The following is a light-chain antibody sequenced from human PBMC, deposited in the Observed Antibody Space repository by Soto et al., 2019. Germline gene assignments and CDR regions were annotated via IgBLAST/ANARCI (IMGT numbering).Light chain of an antibody. Sequence: EIVFTQSPGTLAFSPWERSTLSWMASQSVNSRLAWYQHKPGQAPRLLISGASSRATGIPDRFSGSGSATDFTLTISRLEPEDFALYYCQHYGRSPITFGQGTRLEIK. V-gene: IGKV3-20*01. CDR2: GAS. J-gene: IGKJ5*01. CDR1: QSVNSR. CDR3: QHYGRSPIT.